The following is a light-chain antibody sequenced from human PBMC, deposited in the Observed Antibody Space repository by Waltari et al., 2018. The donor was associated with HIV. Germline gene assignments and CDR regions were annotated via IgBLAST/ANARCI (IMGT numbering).Light chain of an antibody. Sequence: QLVVTQSPSASASLGASVKLTFTLSSGHSNYAIAWHQQQPEKGPRYLMKINSDGSHDKGDGIPDRFSGSSSGAERYLSISSLQSEDEADYYCQTWGTGIWVFGGGTKLTVL. J-gene: IGLJ3*02. CDR3: QTWGTGIWV. V-gene: IGLV4-69*01. CDR2: INSDGSH. CDR1: SGHSNYA.